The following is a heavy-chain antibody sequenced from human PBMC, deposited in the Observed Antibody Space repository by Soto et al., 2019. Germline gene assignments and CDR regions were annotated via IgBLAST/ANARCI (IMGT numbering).Heavy chain of an antibody. CDR2: IYYSGST. Sequence: QVQLQESGPGLVRPSETLSLTCTVSGGSVSSGGYYWNWIRQPPGKGLEWIGYIYYSGSTNYNPSLKSRVTISVDTSKNQFSLKLSSVTAADTAVYYCARDTYGQDFFDNWGQGTLVTVSS. V-gene: IGHV4-61*08. CDR3: ARDTYGQDFFDN. J-gene: IGHJ4*02. D-gene: IGHD3-10*01. CDR1: GGSVSSGGYY.